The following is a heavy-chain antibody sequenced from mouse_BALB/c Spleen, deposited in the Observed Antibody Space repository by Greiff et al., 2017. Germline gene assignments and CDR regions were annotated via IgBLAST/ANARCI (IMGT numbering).Heavy chain of an antibody. Sequence: EVKLQESGPGLVKPSQSLSLTCTVTGYSITSDYAWNWIRQFPGNKLEWMGYISYSGSTSYNPSLKSRISITRDTSKNQFFLQLNSVTTEDTATYYCASRGYGNYWFAYWGQGTLVTVSA. J-gene: IGHJ3*01. CDR1: GYSITSDYA. D-gene: IGHD2-1*01. V-gene: IGHV3-2*02. CDR2: ISYSGST. CDR3: ASRGYGNYWFAY.